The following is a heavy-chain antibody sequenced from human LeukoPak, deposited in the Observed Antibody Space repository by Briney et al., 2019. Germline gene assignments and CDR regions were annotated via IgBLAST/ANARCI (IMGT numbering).Heavy chain of an antibody. J-gene: IGHJ4*02. Sequence: GGSLRLSCAASGFTFSDYYMSWIRQAPGKGLEWVSYIGSSGSTIYYADSVKGRFTISRDNAKNSLYLQMNSLRAEDTAVYYYARVSWQWLVPPPPDGWGQETLVTVSS. D-gene: IGHD6-19*01. CDR1: GFTFSDYY. CDR2: IGSSGSTI. V-gene: IGHV3-11*01. CDR3: ARVSWQWLVPPPPDG.